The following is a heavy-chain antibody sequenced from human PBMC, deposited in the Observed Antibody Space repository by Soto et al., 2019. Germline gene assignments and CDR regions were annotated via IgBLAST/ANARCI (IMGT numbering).Heavy chain of an antibody. J-gene: IGHJ4*02. CDR1: GFTFNRYW. Sequence: EVQLVESGGGLVQPGGSLRLYCAASGFTFNRYWMKWVRQAPGRGMEWMGNINQDGSEKHYVDSVKGRFTISRDNDKDSLYLQLNSLKADDTAMYYCARGGYDYSNPFDYWGQGTLVTVSS. CDR3: ARGGYDYSNPFDY. CDR2: INQDGSEK. D-gene: IGHD4-4*01. V-gene: IGHV3-7*04.